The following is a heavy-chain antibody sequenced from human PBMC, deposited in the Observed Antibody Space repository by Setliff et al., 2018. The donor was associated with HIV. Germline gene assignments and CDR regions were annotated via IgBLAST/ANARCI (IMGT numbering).Heavy chain of an antibody. CDR3: ARPLTTSVNFWGDAFAI. D-gene: IGHD3-3*01. CDR2: IYSNGGT. CDR1: GVSISSYY. Sequence: PSETLSLTCNVSGVSISSYYWSWIRQPPGKGLEYIGYIYSNGGTNYNPSLKSRVTISVDTSKNQFSLRLSSVTAADTAVYYCARPLTTSVNFWGDAFAIWGQGTMVTVSS. J-gene: IGHJ3*02. V-gene: IGHV4-59*01.